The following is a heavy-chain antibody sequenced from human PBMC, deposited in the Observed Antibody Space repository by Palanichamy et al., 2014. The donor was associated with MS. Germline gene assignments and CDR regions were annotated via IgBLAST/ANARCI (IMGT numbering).Heavy chain of an antibody. Sequence: QVQLVQSGAEVKKPGSSVKVSCKASGGTFSSYTISWVRQAPGQGLEWMGRIIPILGIANYAQKFQGRVTITADKSTSTAYMELSSLRSEDTAVYYCAREGPSPPDTKGVPTNLEVGAFDIWGQGTMVTVSS. J-gene: IGHJ3*02. D-gene: IGHD2-8*01. CDR1: GGTFSSYT. CDR2: IIPILGIA. CDR3: AREGPSPPDTKGVPTNLEVGAFDI. V-gene: IGHV1-69*08.